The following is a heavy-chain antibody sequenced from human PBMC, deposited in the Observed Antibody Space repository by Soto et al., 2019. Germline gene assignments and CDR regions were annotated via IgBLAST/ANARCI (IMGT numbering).Heavy chain of an antibody. V-gene: IGHV4-61*01. CDR1: GGSISSSSYY. CDR3: ARDFGGVAPKL. D-gene: IGHD3-3*01. J-gene: IGHJ4*02. CDR2: IYYSGST. Sequence: PSETLSLTCTVSGGSISSSSYYWSWIRQPPGKGLEWIGYIYYSGSTNYNPSLKSRVTIPVDTSKNQFSLKLSSVTAADTAVYYCARDFGGVAPKLWGQGTLVTVSS.